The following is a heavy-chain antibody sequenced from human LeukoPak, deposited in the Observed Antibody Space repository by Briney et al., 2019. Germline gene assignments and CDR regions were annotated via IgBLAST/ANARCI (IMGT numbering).Heavy chain of an antibody. Sequence: SETLSLTCTVSGGSISSYYWSWIRQPPGKGLEWTGYIYYSGSTNYKPSLKSRVTISVDTSKNQFSLKLSSVTAADTAVYYCARGGYYGSGNDFRFDPWGQGTLVTVSS. CDR3: ARGGYYGSGNDFRFDP. D-gene: IGHD3-10*01. CDR2: IYYSGST. V-gene: IGHV4-59*01. CDR1: GGSISSYY. J-gene: IGHJ5*02.